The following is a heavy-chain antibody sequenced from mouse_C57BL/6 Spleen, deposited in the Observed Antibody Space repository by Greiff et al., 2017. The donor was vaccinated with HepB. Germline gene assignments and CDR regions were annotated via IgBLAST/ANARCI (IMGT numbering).Heavy chain of an antibody. CDR1: GYTFTSYW. CDR2: IDPSDSYT. D-gene: IGHD2-14*01. V-gene: IGHV1-69*01. Sequence: QVQLQQPGAELVMPGASVKLSCKASGYTFTSYWMHWVKQRPGQGLEWIGEIDPSDSYTNYNQKFKGKSTLTVDKSSSTAYMQLSSLTSEDSAVYYCARAGEYDGKGCYDAMDYWGQGTSVTVSS. J-gene: IGHJ4*01. CDR3: ARAGEYDGKGCYDAMDY.